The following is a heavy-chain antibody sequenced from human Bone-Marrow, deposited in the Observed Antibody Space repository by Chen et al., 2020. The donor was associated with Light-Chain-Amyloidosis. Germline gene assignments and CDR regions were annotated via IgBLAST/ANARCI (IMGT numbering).Heavy chain of an antibody. V-gene: IGHV5-51*01. CDR3: ARRRDGYNFDY. J-gene: IGHJ4*02. CDR1: GNTFPNYW. CDR2: IYPDDSDX. Sequence: ESLKISCKGSGNTFPNYWIGWVRQMPGKGLEWMGVIYPDDSDXXXSPSFEGQVTISXXXXXXXXXXXXXXXXXXXXXXYYCARRRDGYNFDYWGQGTLVTVSS. D-gene: IGHD2-21*01.